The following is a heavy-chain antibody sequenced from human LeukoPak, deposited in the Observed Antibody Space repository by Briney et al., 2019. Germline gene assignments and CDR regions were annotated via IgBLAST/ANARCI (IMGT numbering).Heavy chain of an antibody. CDR3: TTPTVASNFDY. D-gene: IGHD6-19*01. CDR1: GFSFSVYE. CDR2: ISSSGTTT. Sequence: GGSLRLSCAASGFSFSVYEMHWVRQAPGKGLEWISDISSSGTTTYYADSVKGRFTISRDNAKNSLYLQMNSQRAEDTAVYYCTTPTVASNFDYWGQGTLVTVSS. J-gene: IGHJ4*02. V-gene: IGHV3-48*03.